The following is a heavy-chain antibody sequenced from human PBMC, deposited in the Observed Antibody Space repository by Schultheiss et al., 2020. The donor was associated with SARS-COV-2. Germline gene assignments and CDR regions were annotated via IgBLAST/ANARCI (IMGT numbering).Heavy chain of an antibody. J-gene: IGHJ6*02. CDR3: ARGGDIYSGGSFYYGMEV. CDR2: ISSGGGST. V-gene: IGHV3-23*01. CDR1: GFTFSSYA. D-gene: IGHD2-15*01. Sequence: GGSLRLSCAASGFTFSSYAMSWVRQAPGKGLEWVSAISSGGGSTYYPDSVKGRFTISRDNSKNTLYLQMNSLRAEDTAVYYCARGGDIYSGGSFYYGMEVWGQGTTVTVSS.